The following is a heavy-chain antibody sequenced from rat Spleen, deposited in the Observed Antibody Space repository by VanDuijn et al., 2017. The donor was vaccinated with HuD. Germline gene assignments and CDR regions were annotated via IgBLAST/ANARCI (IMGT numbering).Heavy chain of an antibody. CDR2: MRYNGDT. D-gene: IGHD1-5*01. J-gene: IGHJ4*01. Sequence: QVQLKESGPGLVQPSQTLSLTCTVSGFSLTSYNVHWVRQPPGKGLEWMGRMRYNGDTSYNSALKSRLSISRDTSKNQVFLKMNSLQTDDTGTYYCTRDEDRYSPYYVMDAWGQGASVTVSS. V-gene: IGHV2-63*01. CDR1: GFSLTSYN. CDR3: TRDEDRYSPYYVMDA.